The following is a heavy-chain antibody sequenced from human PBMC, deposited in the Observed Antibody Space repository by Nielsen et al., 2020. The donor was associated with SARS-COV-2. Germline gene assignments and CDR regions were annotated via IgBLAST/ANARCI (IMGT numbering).Heavy chain of an antibody. CDR3: ATDLGLDY. CDR2: FDPEDGET. CDR1: GYTFTSYG. J-gene: IGHJ4*02. Sequence: VKVSCKASGYTFTSYGISWVRQAPGQGLEWMGGFDPEDGETIYAQKFQGRVTMTEDTSTDTAYMELSSLRSEDTAVYYCATDLGLDYWGQGTLVTVSS. V-gene: IGHV1-24*01.